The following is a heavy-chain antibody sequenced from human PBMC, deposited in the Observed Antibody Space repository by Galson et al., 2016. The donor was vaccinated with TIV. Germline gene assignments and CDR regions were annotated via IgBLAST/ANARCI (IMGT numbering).Heavy chain of an antibody. J-gene: IGHJ4*02. D-gene: IGHD6-19*01. CDR3: ARKGWGTSAEMNFIDY. CDR2: ISSYNGNA. CDR1: GYTFTSYG. Sequence: SVKVSCKASGYTFTSYGISWVRQAPGQGLEWMGWISSYNGNANYAQKLRGRVTMTTDTSTSTAYMELRRLRSDDTAVYYCARKGWGTSAEMNFIDYWGRGTLVTVSS. V-gene: IGHV1-18*01.